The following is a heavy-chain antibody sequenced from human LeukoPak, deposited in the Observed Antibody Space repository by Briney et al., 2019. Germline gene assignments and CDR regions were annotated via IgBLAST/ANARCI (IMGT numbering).Heavy chain of an antibody. V-gene: IGHV3-33*01. CDR2: IWYDGSNK. J-gene: IGHJ4*02. CDR3: ARAPTYYYDSSGYYPDY. Sequence: GGSLRLSCAASGFSFRSYGMHWVRQAPGKGLEWVAVIWYDGSNKYYADSVKGRFTISRDNSKNTLYLQMNSLRAEDTAVYYCARAPTYYYDSSGYYPDYWGQGTLVTVSS. D-gene: IGHD3-22*01. CDR1: GFSFRSYG.